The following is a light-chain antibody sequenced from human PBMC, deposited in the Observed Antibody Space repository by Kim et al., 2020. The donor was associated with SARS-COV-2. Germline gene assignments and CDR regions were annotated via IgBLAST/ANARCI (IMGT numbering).Light chain of an antibody. V-gene: IGKV3-20*01. J-gene: IGKJ2*01. CDR3: QQYGSSLYT. CDR2: GAS. Sequence: LSPGESAPLSCRASQGVSSSYLAWYQQTPGQAPSLLIYGASSRATGIPDRFSGSGSGTDFTLTISRLEPEDFAVYYCQQYGSSLYTFGQGTKLEI. CDR1: QGVSSSY.